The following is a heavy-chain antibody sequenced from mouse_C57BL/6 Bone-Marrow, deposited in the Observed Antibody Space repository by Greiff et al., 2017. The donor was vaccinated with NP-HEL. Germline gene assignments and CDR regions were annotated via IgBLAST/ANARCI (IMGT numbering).Heavy chain of an antibody. V-gene: IGHV7-1*01. CDR3: ARDNRDWYFDV. J-gene: IGHJ1*03. CDR2: SRNKANDYTT. CDR1: GFTFSDFY. Sequence: EVQGVESGGGLVQSGRSLRLSCATSGFTFSDFYMEWVRQAPGKGLEWIAASRNKANDYTTEYSASVKGRFIVSRDTSQSILYLQMNALRAEDTAIYYCARDNRDWYFDVWGTETPVTVSS.